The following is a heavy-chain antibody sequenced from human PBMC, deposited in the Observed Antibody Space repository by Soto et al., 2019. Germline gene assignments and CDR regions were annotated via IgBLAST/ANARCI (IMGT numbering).Heavy chain of an antibody. CDR1: GYTFSSYV. D-gene: IGHD1-26*01. Sequence: VQLVESGGGLVQPGGSLRLSCAASGYTFSSYVMHWVRQAPGRGLEWVSGISYDGSSEYYADSVKGRFTISRDNSKNTLYLQINSLRVDDTAVFYCAKGGVVGDTGVDYWGQGTLVTVSS. J-gene: IGHJ4*02. CDR2: ISYDGSSE. V-gene: IGHV3-30*18. CDR3: AKGGVVGDTGVDY.